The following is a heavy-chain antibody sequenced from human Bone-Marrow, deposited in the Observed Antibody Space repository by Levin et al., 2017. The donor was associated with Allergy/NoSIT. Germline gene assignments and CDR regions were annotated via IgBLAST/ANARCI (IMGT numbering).Heavy chain of an antibody. CDR1: GDSLSGGDYY. Sequence: PSETLSLTCSVSGDSLSGGDYYWYWIRQPPGEGLEWIGHIHHSGATYYNPSLKSRVTISVDTSKNQFSVKLTSMTAADTAVYYCVRAKYYFGSGSYGKYYCDYWGQGTLVIVSS. CDR3: VRAKYYFGSGSYGKYYCDY. D-gene: IGHD3-10*01. J-gene: IGHJ4*02. CDR2: IHHSGAT. V-gene: IGHV4-30-4*01.